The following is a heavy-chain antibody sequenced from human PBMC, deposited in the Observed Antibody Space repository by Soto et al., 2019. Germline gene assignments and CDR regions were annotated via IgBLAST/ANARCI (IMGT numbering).Heavy chain of an antibody. CDR1: DGSTSNFY. CDR2: ISSSGNT. Sequence: PSETLSLTCTVSDGSTSNFYWIWIRQPPGKGLEWIGYISSSGNTNYNPSLKSRVSISVDTSKNQFSLNLTSVTAADTAVYYCARAPMVLTRSYFDSWGQGTPVTVSS. V-gene: IGHV4-59*01. D-gene: IGHD3-22*01. J-gene: IGHJ4*02. CDR3: ARAPMVLTRSYFDS.